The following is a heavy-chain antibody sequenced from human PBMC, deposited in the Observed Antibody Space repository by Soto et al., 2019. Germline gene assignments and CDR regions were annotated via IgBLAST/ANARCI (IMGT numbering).Heavy chain of an antibody. V-gene: IGHV4-39*01. D-gene: IGHD3-16*02. Sequence: SETLSLTCTVSGGSIISSSYYWGWIRQPPGKGLEWIGSIYYSGSTYYNPSLKSRVTISVDTSKNQFSLKLSSVTAADTAVYYCARLLRNYDYIWGSYPATNFDYWGQGTLVTVSS. J-gene: IGHJ4*02. CDR1: GGSIISSSYY. CDR2: IYYSGST. CDR3: ARLLRNYDYIWGSYPATNFDY.